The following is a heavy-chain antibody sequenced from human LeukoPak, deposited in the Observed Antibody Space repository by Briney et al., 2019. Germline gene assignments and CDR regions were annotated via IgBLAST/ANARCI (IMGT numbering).Heavy chain of an antibody. V-gene: IGHV3-7*01. CDR2: IKQDGSEK. J-gene: IGHJ4*02. CDR3: AKGQQLDF. Sequence: GGSLRLSCAASGFTFSSYAMTWVRQAPGKGLEWVANIKQDGSEKYYVDSVKGRFTISRDNAKNSLYLQMISLRAEDTAVYYCAKGQQLDFWGQGTLVIVSS. D-gene: IGHD6-13*01. CDR1: GFTFSSYA.